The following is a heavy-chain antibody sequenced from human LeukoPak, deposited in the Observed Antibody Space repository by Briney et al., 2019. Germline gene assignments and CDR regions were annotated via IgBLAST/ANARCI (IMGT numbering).Heavy chain of an antibody. CDR1: GYTFTNLG. CDR3: ARDQVTMVRGVRADY. CDR2: ISAYNGNT. D-gene: IGHD3-10*01. Sequence: ASVKVSCKASGYTFTNLGISWVRQAPGQGLEWMGWISAYNGNTNYAQKLQGRVTMTTDTSTSTAYMELRSLRSDDTAVYYCARDQVTMVRGVRADYWGQGTLVTVSS. V-gene: IGHV1-18*01. J-gene: IGHJ4*02.